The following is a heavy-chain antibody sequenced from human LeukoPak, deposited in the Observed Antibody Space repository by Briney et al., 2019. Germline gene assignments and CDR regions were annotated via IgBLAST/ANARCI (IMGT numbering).Heavy chain of an antibody. CDR3: ARVEMGTPRGAFDI. V-gene: IGHV3-23*01. J-gene: IGHJ3*02. D-gene: IGHD5-24*01. Sequence: TGGSLRLSCAASGFTYSSYAMSWVRQAPGKGLEWVSGSGRGGGTYYADSVKGRFTISRDNCKNTLYLQINSLRAEDTAVYYCARVEMGTPRGAFDIWGQGTMVTVSS. CDR1: GFTYSSYA. CDR2: SGRGGGT.